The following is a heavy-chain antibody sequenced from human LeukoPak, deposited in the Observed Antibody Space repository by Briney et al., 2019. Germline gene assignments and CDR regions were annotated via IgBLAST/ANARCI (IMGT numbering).Heavy chain of an antibody. CDR1: GFTFSSYS. J-gene: IGHJ6*03. V-gene: IGHV3-21*01. CDR3: SRVNPLTYYHYYYMDV. CDR2: ISSSSSYI. Sequence: GGSLRPSCADSGFTFSSYSMNWVRQAPGKGLEWVTSISSSSSYIYYADSVKGRFTISRDNTKNTLFLQMNSLRAEDTVVYYCSRVNPLTYYHYYYMDVWGKGTTVTVSS.